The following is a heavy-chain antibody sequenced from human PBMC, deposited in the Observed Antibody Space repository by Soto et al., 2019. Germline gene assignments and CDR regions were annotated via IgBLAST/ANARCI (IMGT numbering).Heavy chain of an antibody. CDR2: VYYSGGA. J-gene: IGHJ5*01. D-gene: IGHD1-26*01. CDR3: GRVVEGATRHTDFDS. Sequence: QVQLQESGPGLVKPSETLCLTCAISGVSIHNSHSFWGWIRQSPGKGLEFIGNVYYSGGAHYNPSLKSRVTISVDTAKNQVSLRVHSVTAADTAVYYCGRVVEGATRHTDFDSWGQGTLVTVSS. V-gene: IGHV4-39*01. CDR1: GVSIHNSHSF.